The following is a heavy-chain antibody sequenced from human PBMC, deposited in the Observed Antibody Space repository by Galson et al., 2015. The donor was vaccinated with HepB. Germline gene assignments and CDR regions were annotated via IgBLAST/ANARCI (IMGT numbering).Heavy chain of an antibody. V-gene: IGHV3-23*01. CDR2: ITGGDRT. Sequence: SLRLSCAASGFDLSTHAMSWVRQAPGKGLEWVSTITGGDRTNYAESVTGRFTISRDNSENTVYLQMSRLRPEDTAVYYCAKGTQRRLTTMTSHNYFDYWGRGTLVTVSS. D-gene: IGHD4-17*01. J-gene: IGHJ4*01. CDR1: GFDLSTHA. CDR3: AKGTQRRLTTMTSHNYFDY.